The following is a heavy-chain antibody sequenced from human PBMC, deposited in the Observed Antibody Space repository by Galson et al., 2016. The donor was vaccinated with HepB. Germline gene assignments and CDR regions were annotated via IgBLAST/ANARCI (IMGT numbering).Heavy chain of an antibody. CDR3: ARDPGRTTIEYAFDI. Sequence: SGAEVKKPGESLKISCKGSGSSFNTYWIGWVRQAPGKGLEWVSYSSGNSGYTNYADSVKGRFTISRDNAKNSLYLQMNSLRAEDTAIYYCARDPGRTTIEYAFDIWGQGTMVTVSS. D-gene: IGHD1-26*01. V-gene: IGHV3/OR16-9*01. CDR1: GSSFNTYW. CDR2: SSGNSGYT. J-gene: IGHJ3*02.